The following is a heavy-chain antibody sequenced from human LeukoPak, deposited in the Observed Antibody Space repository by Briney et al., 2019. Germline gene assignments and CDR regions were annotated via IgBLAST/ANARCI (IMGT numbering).Heavy chain of an antibody. D-gene: IGHD6-13*01. CDR1: GYTFTSYG. CDR3: ARKSSSWYYWFDP. Sequence: PWASVKVSCKASGYTFTSYGISWVRQAPGQGLEWMGWISACNGNTNYAQKLQGRVTMTTDTSTSTAYMELRSLRSDDTAVYYCARKSSSWYYWFDPWGQGTLVTVSS. V-gene: IGHV1-18*01. CDR2: ISACNGNT. J-gene: IGHJ5*02.